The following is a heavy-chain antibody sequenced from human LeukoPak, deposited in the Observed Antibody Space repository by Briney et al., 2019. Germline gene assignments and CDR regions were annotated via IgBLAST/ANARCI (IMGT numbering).Heavy chain of an antibody. CDR1: GFTFSSYS. CDR3: ARVRSSGPDY. CDR2: ISSSSSYI. D-gene: IGHD6-19*01. Sequence: GGSLRLSCAASGFTFSSYSMNWVRQAPGKGLEWVSSISSSSSYIYYADSVKGRFTISRDNAKNSLYLQMNSLRAEDTAAYYCARVRSSGPDYRGQGTLVTVSS. J-gene: IGHJ4*02. V-gene: IGHV3-21*01.